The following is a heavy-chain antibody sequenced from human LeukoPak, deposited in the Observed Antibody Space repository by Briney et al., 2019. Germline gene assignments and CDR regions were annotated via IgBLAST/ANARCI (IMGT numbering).Heavy chain of an antibody. D-gene: IGHD6-13*01. J-gene: IGHJ4*02. CDR1: GYTFNNYG. CDR2: ISGYNGNT. V-gene: IGHV1-18*01. Sequence: RASVKVSCKASGYTFNNYGISWVRQAPGQGLEWMGWISGYNGNTNYAQKLQGRVTMTTDTSTSTAYMELRSLTSDDTAVYYCAREAGSSWGLGYWGQGTLVTVSS. CDR3: AREAGSSWGLGY.